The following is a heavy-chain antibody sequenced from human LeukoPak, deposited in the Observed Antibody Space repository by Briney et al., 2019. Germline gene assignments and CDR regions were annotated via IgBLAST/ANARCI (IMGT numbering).Heavy chain of an antibody. Sequence: ASVKVSCKASGYTFTSYYMHWVRQAPGQGLEWMGIINPRGGSTSYAQKFQGRVTMTRDTSTSTVYVELSSLRSEDTAVYYCARGGGYLDLGANWFDPWGQGTLVTVSS. V-gene: IGHV1-46*01. J-gene: IGHJ5*02. D-gene: IGHD3-22*01. CDR3: ARGGGYLDLGANWFDP. CDR2: INPRGGST. CDR1: GYTFTSYY.